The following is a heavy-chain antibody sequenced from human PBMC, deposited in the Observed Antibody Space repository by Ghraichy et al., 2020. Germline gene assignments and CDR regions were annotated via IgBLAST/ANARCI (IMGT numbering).Heavy chain of an antibody. V-gene: IGHV4-38-2*02. CDR2: IGHTGTT. J-gene: IGHJ5*02. Sequence: SETLSLICTVSGDSISDGFSWGWVRQSPGKGMEWIGSIGHTGTTYYNPSLKSRVSMSLDTSKNQFSLNVTSVTAADTAVYYCARDWGAKNWFGPWGQGTLITVSS. D-gene: IGHD3-16*01. CDR1: GDSISDGFS. CDR3: ARDWGAKNWFGP.